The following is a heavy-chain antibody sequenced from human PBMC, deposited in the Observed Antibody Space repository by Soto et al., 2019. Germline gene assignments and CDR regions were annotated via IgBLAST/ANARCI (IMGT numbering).Heavy chain of an antibody. Sequence: PSETLSLTCGVSGGTFSGYSGRWIRHTPGKGLEWIGEIDQSGSTDYNPSLKSRVTISVDRTKNQVSLKLRSVTAADTAMYFCARARWGTHFYYGLDVWGHGTTVTVSS. CDR3: ARARWGTHFYYGLDV. D-gene: IGHD3-16*01. CDR2: IDQSGST. J-gene: IGHJ6*02. V-gene: IGHV4-34*01. CDR1: GGTFSGYS.